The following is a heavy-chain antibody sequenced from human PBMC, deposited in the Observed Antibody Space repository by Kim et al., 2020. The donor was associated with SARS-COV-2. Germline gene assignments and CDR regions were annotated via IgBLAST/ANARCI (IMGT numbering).Heavy chain of an antibody. V-gene: IGHV4-39*01. Sequence: SETLSLTCTVSGGSISSSSYYWGWIRQPPGKGLEWIGSIYYSGSTYYNPSLKSRVTISVDTSKNQFSLKLSSVTAADTAVYYCARRVFNYVWGSYPDAFDIWGQGTMVTVSS. CDR2: IYYSGST. CDR1: GGSISSSSYY. D-gene: IGHD3-16*02. J-gene: IGHJ3*02. CDR3: ARRVFNYVWGSYPDAFDI.